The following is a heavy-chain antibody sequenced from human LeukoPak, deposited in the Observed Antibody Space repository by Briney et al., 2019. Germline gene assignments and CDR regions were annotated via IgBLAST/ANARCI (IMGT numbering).Heavy chain of an antibody. CDR1: GGTFSSYA. Sequence: ASVKDSCKASGGTFSSYAISWVRQAPGQGLEWMGRIIPIFGTANSAQKFQGRVTITTDESTSTAYMELSSLRSEDTAVYYCAREEAAAALPFDYWGQGTLVTVSS. CDR2: IIPIFGTA. CDR3: AREEAAAALPFDY. J-gene: IGHJ4*02. D-gene: IGHD6-13*01. V-gene: IGHV1-69*05.